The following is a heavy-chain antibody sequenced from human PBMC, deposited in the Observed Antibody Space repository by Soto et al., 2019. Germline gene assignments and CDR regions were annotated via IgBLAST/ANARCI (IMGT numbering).Heavy chain of an antibody. V-gene: IGHV3-23*01. CDR3: AKRPDAFDV. CDR2: ITGSGDST. D-gene: IGHD6-6*01. J-gene: IGHJ3*01. CDR1: RFTFSSYA. Sequence: GGSLRLSCAASRFTFSSYAMRWVRQAPGKGLEWVSAITGSGDSTYYADSVKGRFTISRDNSRITLYLQMNSLRVEDTAVYYCAKRPDAFDVWGQGTMVTVS.